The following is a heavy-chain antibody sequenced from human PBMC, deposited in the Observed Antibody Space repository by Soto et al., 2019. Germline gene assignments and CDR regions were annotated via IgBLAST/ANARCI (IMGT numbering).Heavy chain of an antibody. V-gene: IGHV1-69*13. Sequence: ASLKVSCKASGGTFSSYAISWARQAPGQGLEWMGGIIPIFGTANYAQKFQGRVTITADESTSTAYMELSSLRSEDTAVYYCARDSGGVYCGGDCYAFDIWGQGTMVTVSS. CDR3: ARDSGGVYCGGDCYAFDI. CDR1: GGTFSSYA. J-gene: IGHJ3*02. D-gene: IGHD2-21*02. CDR2: IIPIFGTA.